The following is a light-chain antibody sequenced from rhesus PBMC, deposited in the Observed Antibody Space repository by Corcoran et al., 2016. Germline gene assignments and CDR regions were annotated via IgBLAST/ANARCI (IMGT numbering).Light chain of an antibody. Sequence: DIQMTQSPSSLSASVGDTVTITCRASQGISNYLAWYQQKPGKDPKPLIYYASNVESGVLSRFSGNGSGTDFTLTISSLQPEDFATYYCLRYSSSPWTFGKGTKVEIK. CDR2: YAS. J-gene: IGKJ1*01. CDR3: LRYSSSPWT. CDR1: QGISNY. V-gene: IGKV1S14*01.